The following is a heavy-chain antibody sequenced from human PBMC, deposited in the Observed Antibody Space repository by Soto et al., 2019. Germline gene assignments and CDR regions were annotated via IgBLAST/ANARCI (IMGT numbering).Heavy chain of an antibody. CDR1: GGTFSSYT. CDR2: IIPNFGTA. CDR3: ARGNHRWVQLWYFDL. J-gene: IGHJ2*01. Sequence: QVQLVQSGAEVKKPGSSVTVSCKASGGTFSSYTISWVRQAPGQGLEWMGGIIPNFGTANYAQKFQGRVTITADESTRTADMELSSLRSEDTALYYCARGNHRWVQLWYFDLWGRGSLVTVSS. V-gene: IGHV1-69*12. D-gene: IGHD1-1*01.